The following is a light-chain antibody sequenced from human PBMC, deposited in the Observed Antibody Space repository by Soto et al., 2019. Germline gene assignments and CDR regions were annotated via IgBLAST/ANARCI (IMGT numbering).Light chain of an antibody. Sequence: EIVMTQSPATLSVSPGERATLSCRASQSVSSNLAWYQQKPGQAPRLLIYGASTWATGIPARFSGSGSGTEFTLTISSLQSEDIAVNYCQQYNNWPYTFGQVTKLESK. V-gene: IGKV3-15*01. CDR1: QSVSSN. CDR2: GAS. CDR3: QQYNNWPYT. J-gene: IGKJ2*01.